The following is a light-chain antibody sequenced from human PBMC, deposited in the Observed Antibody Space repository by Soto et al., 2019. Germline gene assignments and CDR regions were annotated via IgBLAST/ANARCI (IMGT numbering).Light chain of an antibody. CDR3: QQYNSYSGT. J-gene: IGKJ1*01. Sequence: DIQMTQSPSTLSASVGDRVTITCRASQSISSWLAWYQQKPGKAPKLLIYDASSLESGVPSRFRGSGSWTEFTLTISSLQPDDFATYYCQQYNSYSGTFGQGTKVDIK. CDR2: DAS. CDR1: QSISSW. V-gene: IGKV1-5*01.